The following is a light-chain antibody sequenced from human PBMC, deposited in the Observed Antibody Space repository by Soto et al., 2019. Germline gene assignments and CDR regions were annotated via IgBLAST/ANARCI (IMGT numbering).Light chain of an antibody. CDR2: DVN. CDR1: SNDVGNYNL. CDR3: CSYAGSFYV. J-gene: IGLJ1*01. Sequence: QSALTQPASVSGSPGQLITISCTGTSNDVGNYNLVSWYQQHPGKAPKLMIYDVNKRPSGVSNRFSGSKSGNTASLTISGLQAEDETDYYCCSYAGSFYVFGTGTKLTVL. V-gene: IGLV2-23*02.